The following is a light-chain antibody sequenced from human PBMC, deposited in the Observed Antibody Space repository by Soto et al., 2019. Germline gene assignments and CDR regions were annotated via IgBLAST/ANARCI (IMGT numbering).Light chain of an antibody. CDR1: SSDVGGYHY. CDR3: SSFVGGDSFDVI. J-gene: IGLJ2*01. V-gene: IGLV2-11*01. CDR2: DVN. Sequence: QSALTQPRSVSGSPGQSVTLSCTGTSSDVGGYHYVSWYQHHPGKAPKIIIYDVNKRPSGVPDRFSGSKSGNTASLTVSGLRADDEAVYYCSSFVGGDSFDVIFGGGTKLTVL.